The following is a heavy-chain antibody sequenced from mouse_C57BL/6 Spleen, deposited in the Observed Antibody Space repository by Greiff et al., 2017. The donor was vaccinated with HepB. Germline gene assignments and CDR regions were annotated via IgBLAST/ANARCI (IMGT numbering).Heavy chain of an antibody. D-gene: IGHD1-1*01. V-gene: IGHV1-50*01. CDR3: ARPSSCGSSPNWYFDV. J-gene: IGHJ1*03. Sequence: QVQLQQPGAELVKPGASVKLSCKASGYTFTSYWMQWVKQRPGQGLEWIGEIDPSDSYTNYNQKFKGKATLTVDTSSSTAYMQLRSLTSEDSAVYYGARPSSCGSSPNWYFDVWGTGTTVTVSS. CDR1: GYTFTSYW. CDR2: IDPSDSYT.